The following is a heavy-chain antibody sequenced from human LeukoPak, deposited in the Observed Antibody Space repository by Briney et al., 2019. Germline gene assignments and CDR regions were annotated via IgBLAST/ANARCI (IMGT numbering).Heavy chain of an antibody. V-gene: IGHV3-23*01. D-gene: IGHD3-3*01. Sequence: PGGTLRLSCAASGFTFSIYAMSWVRQAPGKGLEWVSAISGSGGSTYYADSVKGRFTISRDNSKNTLYLQMNSLRAEDTAVYYCAKDIRFLEWLLYPTEGFDYWGQGTLVTVSS. CDR2: ISGSGGST. CDR1: GFTFSIYA. CDR3: AKDIRFLEWLLYPTEGFDY. J-gene: IGHJ4*02.